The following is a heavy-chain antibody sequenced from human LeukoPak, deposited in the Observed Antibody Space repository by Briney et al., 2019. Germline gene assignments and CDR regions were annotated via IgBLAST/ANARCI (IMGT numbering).Heavy chain of an antibody. Sequence: GGSLRLSCTASGFTFSGSAMTLVRQAPGKGLEWVSAISGSGYNTYYADSVRGRFSISRENSKNTLYLQMNSLRAEDTAVYYCAKQEDYSSSWTYWGQGTLVTVSS. CDR1: GFTFSGSA. CDR3: AKQEDYSSSWTY. CDR2: ISGSGYNT. V-gene: IGHV3-23*01. D-gene: IGHD6-13*01. J-gene: IGHJ4*02.